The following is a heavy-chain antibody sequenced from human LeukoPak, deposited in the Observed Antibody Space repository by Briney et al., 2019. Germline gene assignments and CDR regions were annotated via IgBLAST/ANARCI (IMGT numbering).Heavy chain of an antibody. J-gene: IGHJ5*02. V-gene: IGHV3-74*01. D-gene: IGHD2/OR15-2a*01. CDR3: AREEIGFESWFDP. CDR1: GFTFSGYW. CDR2: INSDGSST. Sequence: GGSLRLSCAASGFTFSGYWMHWVRQAPGKGLVWVSRINSDGSSTSYADSVKGRFTISRDNAKNTLYLQMNSLRAEDTAVYYCAREEIGFESWFDPWGQGTLVTVSS.